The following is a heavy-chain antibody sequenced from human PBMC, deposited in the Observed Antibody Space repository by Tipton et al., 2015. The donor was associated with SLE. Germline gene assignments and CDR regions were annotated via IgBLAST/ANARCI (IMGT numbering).Heavy chain of an antibody. CDR3: TTLRLGESRDF. V-gene: IGHV3-49*04. Sequence: SLRLSRTASGFSLGDYAMSWVRQATGKGVEWVGFIRSKAYGGTTEYAASVKGRFTISRDDSKSIAYLQMNSLKTEDTAVYWCTTLRLGESRDFWGQGTLVTVSS. D-gene: IGHD3-16*01. J-gene: IGHJ4*02. CDR2: IRSKAYGGTT. CDR1: GFSLGDYA.